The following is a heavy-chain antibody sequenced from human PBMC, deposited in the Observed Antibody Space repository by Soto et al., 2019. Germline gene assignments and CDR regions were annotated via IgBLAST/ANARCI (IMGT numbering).Heavy chain of an antibody. D-gene: IGHD3-22*01. Sequence: PSETLSLTCTVSGGSISSSIYYGGWIRRPPGKGLEWIGSIFYSGSTYYNPSLKSRVTISVDTSKNQFSLKLTSVTAADTAIYYCATLFNYYDSRGYAEYYFDHWGQGALVTVS. V-gene: IGHV4-39*07. CDR3: ATLFNYYDSRGYAEYYFDH. CDR1: GGSISSSIYY. J-gene: IGHJ4*02. CDR2: IFYSGST.